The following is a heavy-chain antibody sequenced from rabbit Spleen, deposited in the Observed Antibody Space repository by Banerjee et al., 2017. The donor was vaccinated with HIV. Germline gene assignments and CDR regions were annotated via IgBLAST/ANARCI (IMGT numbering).Heavy chain of an antibody. CDR3: ARDLVAVIGWNFSL. Sequence: QSLEESGGDLVKPGASLTLTCTASGFSFSTNYYMCWVRQAPGKGLDWIACIDTGSSGFTYFASWAKGRFTISKTSSTKVTLQMTSLTAADTATYFCARDLVAVIGWNFSLWGPGTLVTVS. D-gene: IGHD1-1*01. V-gene: IGHV1S40*01. J-gene: IGHJ4*01. CDR2: IDTGSSGFT. CDR1: GFSFSTNYY.